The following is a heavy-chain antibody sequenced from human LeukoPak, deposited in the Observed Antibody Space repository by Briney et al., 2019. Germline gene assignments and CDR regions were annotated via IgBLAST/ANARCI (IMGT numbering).Heavy chain of an antibody. CDR3: ARVHVVRGVIIN. D-gene: IGHD3-10*01. CDR1: GGSISSGDYY. J-gene: IGHJ4*02. CDR2: IYYSGST. V-gene: IGHV4-30-4*08. Sequence: SETLSLTCTVSGGSISSGDYYWSWIRQPPGKGLEWIGYIYYSGSTYYNPSLKSRVTISVDTSKNQFSLKLSSVTAADTAVYHCARVHVVRGVIINWGQGTLVTVSS.